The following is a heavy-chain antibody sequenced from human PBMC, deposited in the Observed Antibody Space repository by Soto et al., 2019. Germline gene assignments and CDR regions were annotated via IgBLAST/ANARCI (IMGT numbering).Heavy chain of an antibody. CDR2: ISGSGGST. Sequence: GGSLRLSCAASGFTFSSYAMSWVRQAPGKGLEWVSAISGSGGSTYYADSVKGRFTISRDNSKNTLYLQMNSLRAEDTAVYYCAKGAVWYSSSLNWFDPWGQGTLVTVSS. J-gene: IGHJ5*02. V-gene: IGHV3-23*01. CDR3: AKGAVWYSSSLNWFDP. D-gene: IGHD6-6*01. CDR1: GFTFSSYA.